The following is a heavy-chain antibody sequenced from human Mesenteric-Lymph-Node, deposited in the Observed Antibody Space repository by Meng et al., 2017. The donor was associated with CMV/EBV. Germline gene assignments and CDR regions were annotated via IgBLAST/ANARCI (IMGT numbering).Heavy chain of an antibody. CDR1: GYSFTDYA. CDR2: INTGNGNT. V-gene: IGHV1-3*04. D-gene: IGHD2-8*02. Sequence: VSCKTSGYSFTDYAIHWVRLAPGQRLEWMGWINTGNGNTRYSQNFQGRVTFTRDTSASTGYMELSSLRSEDTAVYYCTGGPGGVYQYWGQGTLVTVSS. J-gene: IGHJ4*02. CDR3: TGGPGGVYQY.